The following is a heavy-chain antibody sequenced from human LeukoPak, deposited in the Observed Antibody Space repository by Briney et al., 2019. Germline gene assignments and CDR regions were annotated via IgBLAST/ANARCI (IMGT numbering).Heavy chain of an antibody. D-gene: IGHD4-17*01. CDR1: GFSLTDYY. V-gene: IGHV3-11*01. CDR2: ISRTGHFT. J-gene: IGHJ6*03. CDR3: ARAGDSGDFPVGYFHYMDV. Sequence: GGSLRLSCEASGFSLTDYYVTWIRQAPGKGLEWVSYISRTGHFTYYGNSVAGRFTISRDTAKNSLFLQMTSLRVEDTAVYYCARAGDSGDFPVGYFHYMDVWGKGTTVTVSS.